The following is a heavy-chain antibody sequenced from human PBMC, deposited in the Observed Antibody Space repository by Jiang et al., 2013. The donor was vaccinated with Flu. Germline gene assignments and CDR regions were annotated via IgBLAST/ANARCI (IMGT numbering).Heavy chain of an antibody. CDR3: AKDKVGFTTSSYFDY. V-gene: IGHV3-30*02. J-gene: IGHJ4*02. D-gene: IGHD1-26*01. CDR2: IRYDGSNQ. Sequence: IRYDGSNQYYPDSVKGRFTISRDNSKNTLHLQMSSLRAEDTAVYYCAKDKVGFTTSSYFDYWGQGALVTVSS.